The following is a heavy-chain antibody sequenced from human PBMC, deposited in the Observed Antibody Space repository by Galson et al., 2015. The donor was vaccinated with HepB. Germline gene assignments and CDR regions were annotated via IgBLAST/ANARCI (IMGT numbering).Heavy chain of an antibody. CDR3: ARISSYDILTGYPRYFQH. V-gene: IGHV5-51*01. CDR1: GYSFTSYW. Sequence: QSGAEVKKPGESLKISCKGSGYSFTSYWIGWVRQMPGKGLEWMGIIYPGDSDTRYSPSFQGQVTISADKSISTAYLQWSSLKASDTAMYYCARISSYDILTGYPRYFQHWGQGTLVTVSS. D-gene: IGHD3-9*01. CDR2: IYPGDSDT. J-gene: IGHJ1*01.